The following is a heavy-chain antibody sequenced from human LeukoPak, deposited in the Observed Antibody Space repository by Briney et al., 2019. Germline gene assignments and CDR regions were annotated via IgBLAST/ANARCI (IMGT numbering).Heavy chain of an antibody. CDR3: ARDRSGRDGYHMDYFDY. CDR2: IYTSGST. Sequence: SETLSLTCTVSGGSISSYYWSWIRQPAGKGLEWIGRIYTSGSTNYNPSLKSRVTMSVDTSKNQFSLKLSSVTAADTAVYYCARDRSGRDGYHMDYFDYWGQGTLVTVSP. CDR1: GGSISSYY. J-gene: IGHJ4*02. D-gene: IGHD5-24*01. V-gene: IGHV4-4*07.